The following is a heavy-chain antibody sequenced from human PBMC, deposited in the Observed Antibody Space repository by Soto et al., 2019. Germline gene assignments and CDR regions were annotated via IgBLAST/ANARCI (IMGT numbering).Heavy chain of an antibody. D-gene: IGHD3-16*02. CDR2: IKSKTDGGTT. CDR3: TTSGYIMITFGGVIGDFDY. J-gene: IGHJ4*02. CDR1: GFTFSNAW. V-gene: IGHV3-15*01. Sequence: EVQLVESGGGLVKPGGSLRLSCAASGFTFSNAWMSWVRQAPGKGLEWVGRIKSKTDGGTTDYAAPVKGRFTISRDDSKNTLYLQMNSLKTEDTAVYYCTTSGYIMITFGGVIGDFDYWGQGTLVTVSS.